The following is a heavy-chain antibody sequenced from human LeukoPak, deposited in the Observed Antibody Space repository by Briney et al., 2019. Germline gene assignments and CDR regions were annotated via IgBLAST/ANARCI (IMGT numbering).Heavy chain of an antibody. CDR1: RFTLSTYW. CDR2: IKQDGSQE. J-gene: IGHJ4*02. Sequence: PGGSLRLSYAASRFTLSTYWMSWVRQAPGKGLEWVAHIKQDGSQEYYVESVKGRFTISRDSARNSLYLQMNSLRAEDTAVYYCARGVPYDSWSGPHYSDYWGQGTLVTVSS. V-gene: IGHV3-7*01. CDR3: ARGVPYDSWSGPHYSDY. D-gene: IGHD3-3*01.